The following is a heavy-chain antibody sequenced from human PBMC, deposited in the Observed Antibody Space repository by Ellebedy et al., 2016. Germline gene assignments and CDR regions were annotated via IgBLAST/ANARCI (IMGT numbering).Heavy chain of an antibody. Sequence: GGSLRLXXAASGFTFSSYGMHWVRQAPGKGLEWVAVIWYDGSNKYYADSVKGRFTISRDNSKNMLYLQMNSLRAEDTAMYYCARASPLSRDFDYWGQGTLVTVSS. CDR2: IWYDGSNK. J-gene: IGHJ4*02. CDR1: GFTFSSYG. CDR3: ARASPLSRDFDY. V-gene: IGHV3-33*01. D-gene: IGHD2-15*01.